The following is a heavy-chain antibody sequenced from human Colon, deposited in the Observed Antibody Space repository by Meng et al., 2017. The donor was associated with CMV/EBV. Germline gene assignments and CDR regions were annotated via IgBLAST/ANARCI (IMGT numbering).Heavy chain of an antibody. CDR3: AVLAVAEPISY. D-gene: IGHD6-19*01. Sequence: GESLKISCAGSGFIFSGSAMHWVRQASGKGLEWVGRIRTRPNGYATAYAESVEGRFTISRDDSENTAYLEMNSVRTEDTAVYYCAVLAVAEPISYWGQGTLVIVSS. CDR1: GFIFSGSA. J-gene: IGHJ4*02. CDR2: IRTRPNGYAT. V-gene: IGHV3-73*01.